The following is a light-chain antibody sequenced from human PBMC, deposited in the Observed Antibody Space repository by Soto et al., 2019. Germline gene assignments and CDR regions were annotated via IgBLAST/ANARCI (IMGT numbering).Light chain of an antibody. CDR2: GNN. CDR3: LSYASSLSGSRV. Sequence: QSVLTQPPSVSGAPGQRVTISCTGSSSNIGAGYDVHWYQQLPGTAPKLLIYGNNNRPSGVPDRFSGSKSGTSASLAITGLQAEDEADYYCLSYASSLSGSRVFGGGTQLTVL. J-gene: IGLJ2*01. V-gene: IGLV1-40*01. CDR1: SSNIGAGYD.